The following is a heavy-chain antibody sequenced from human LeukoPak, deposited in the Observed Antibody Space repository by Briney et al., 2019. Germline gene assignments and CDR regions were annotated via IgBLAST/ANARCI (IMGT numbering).Heavy chain of an antibody. CDR2: INPNSGGT. D-gene: IGHD3-22*01. CDR1: GYTFTDYY. Sequence: ASVKVSCKTSGYTFTDYYIHWVRQAPGQGPEWMGWINPNSGGTNYAQNLQGRVTMTRDTSISTAYMELSRLRSDDTAVYYCARDLPEPNYYDSSGSGGFDIWGQGTMVTVSS. V-gene: IGHV1-2*02. CDR3: ARDLPEPNYYDSSGSGGFDI. J-gene: IGHJ3*02.